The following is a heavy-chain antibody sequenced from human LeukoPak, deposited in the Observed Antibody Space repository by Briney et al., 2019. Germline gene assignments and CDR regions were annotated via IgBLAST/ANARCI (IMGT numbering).Heavy chain of an antibody. V-gene: IGHV3-72*01. CDR3: ARWDSAVTGYY. D-gene: IGHD3-9*01. Sequence: GGSLRLSCAASGFTFSSYWMSWVRQAPGKGLEWIGRTRNKANSYTTEYAASVKGRFTISRDDSKNSLYLQMNSLKTEDTAVYYCARWDSAVTGYYWGQGTLVTVSS. J-gene: IGHJ4*02. CDR2: TRNKANSYTT. CDR1: GFTFSSYW.